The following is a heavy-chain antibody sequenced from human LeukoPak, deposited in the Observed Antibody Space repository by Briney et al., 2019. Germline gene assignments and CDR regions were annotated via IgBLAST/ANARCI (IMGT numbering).Heavy chain of an antibody. CDR1: GYTFTGHY. J-gene: IGHJ4*02. CDR2: INPNSGGT. V-gene: IGHV1-2*02. CDR3: ARSRHTASLGTPGY. D-gene: IGHD5-18*01. Sequence: ASVKVSCKASGYTFTGHYMHWVRQAPGQGLEWMGWINPNSGGTNYAQKFQGRVTMTRDTSISTAYMELSRLRSDDTAVYYCARSRHTASLGTPGYWGQGTLVTVSS.